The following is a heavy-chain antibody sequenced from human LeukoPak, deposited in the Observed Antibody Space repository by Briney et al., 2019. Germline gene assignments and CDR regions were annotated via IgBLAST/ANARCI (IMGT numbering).Heavy chain of an antibody. J-gene: IGHJ4*02. CDR3: AGGPNYYDSIGYYYVPTYYFDY. CDR1: GGSISSSSYY. Sequence: SETLSLSCTVSGGSISSSSYYWGWMRQPPGKGVEWIGSIYYSGSTYYNPSLKSRVTISVDTSKNQFSLKLSSVTAADTAVYYCAGGPNYYDSIGYYYVPTYYFDYWGQGTLVTVSS. CDR2: IYYSGST. D-gene: IGHD3-22*01. V-gene: IGHV4-39*01.